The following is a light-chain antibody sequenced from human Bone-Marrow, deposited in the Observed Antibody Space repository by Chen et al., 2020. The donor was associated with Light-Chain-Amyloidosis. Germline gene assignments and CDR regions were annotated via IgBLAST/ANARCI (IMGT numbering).Light chain of an antibody. Sequence: QSALTQPASVSGSPGQSITISCTGTSSDVGGYNFVSWYQQHPGKAPKLMIYDVSNRPSGVSNRFSGSTSGNTASLTISGLQAEDEADYYCSSYTSSSTLEFGGGTKLTVL. CDR2: DVS. CDR1: SSDVGGYNF. V-gene: IGLV2-14*01. J-gene: IGLJ3*02. CDR3: SSYTSSSTLE.